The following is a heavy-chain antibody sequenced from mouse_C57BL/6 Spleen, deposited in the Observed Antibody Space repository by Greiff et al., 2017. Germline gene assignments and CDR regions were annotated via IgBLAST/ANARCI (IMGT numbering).Heavy chain of an antibody. CDR3: ARRDYSNCFDY. Sequence: VQLKESGPGLVKPSQSLSLTCSVTGYSITSGYYWNWIRQFPGNKLEWMGYISYDGSNNYNPSLKNRISITRDTSKNQFFLKLNSVTTEDTATYYCARRDYSNCFDYWGQGTTLTVSS. D-gene: IGHD2-5*01. V-gene: IGHV3-6*01. J-gene: IGHJ2*01. CDR2: ISYDGSN. CDR1: GYSITSGYY.